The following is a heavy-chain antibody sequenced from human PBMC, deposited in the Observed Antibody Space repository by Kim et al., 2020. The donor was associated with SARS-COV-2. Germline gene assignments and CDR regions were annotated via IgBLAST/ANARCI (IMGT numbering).Heavy chain of an antibody. CDR2: IRDDGSRT. CDR3: ASGRSTYY. CDR1: GLTFSSYG. V-gene: IGHV3-7*01. J-gene: IGHJ4*02. Sequence: GGSLRHSCAASGLTFSSYGMSWVRQAPGKGLEWVANIRDDGSRTYYVDSVKGRFTISRDNAKNSLYLQMNSLRAEDTAIYYCASGRSTYYWGQGTLVTVSS. D-gene: IGHD2-2*01.